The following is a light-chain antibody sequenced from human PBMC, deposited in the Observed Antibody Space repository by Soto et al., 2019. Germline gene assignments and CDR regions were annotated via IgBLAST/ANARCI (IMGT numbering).Light chain of an antibody. CDR1: SGSIASNY. CDR2: EDN. Sequence: NFMLTQPHSVSESPGNTVTMSCTRSSGSIASNYGQWYQQRPGSSPTTVIYEDNQRPSGVPDRFSGSIDSSSNSAYLTISGLKTEDEADYYCQSYDSSHQVFGGGTKLTV. CDR3: QSYDSSHQV. J-gene: IGLJ2*01. V-gene: IGLV6-57*01.